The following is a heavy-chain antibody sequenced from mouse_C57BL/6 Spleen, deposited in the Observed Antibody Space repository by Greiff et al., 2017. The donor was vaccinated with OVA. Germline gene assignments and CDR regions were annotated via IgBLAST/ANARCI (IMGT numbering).Heavy chain of an antibody. D-gene: IGHD2-4*01. V-gene: IGHV1-61*01. Sequence: QVHVKQPGAELVRPGSSVKLSCKASGYTFTSYWMDWVKQRPGQGLEWIGNIYPSDSETPYHQKFKDKATLPVDKSSSTAYMQLSSLTSEDSAVYYCARDDDSYFDYWGQGTTLTVSS. CDR1: GYTFTSYW. J-gene: IGHJ2*01. CDR3: ARDDDSYFDY. CDR2: IYPSDSET.